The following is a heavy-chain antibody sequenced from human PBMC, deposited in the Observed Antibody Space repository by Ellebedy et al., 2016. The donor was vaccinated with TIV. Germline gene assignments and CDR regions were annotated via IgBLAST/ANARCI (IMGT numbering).Heavy chain of an antibody. J-gene: IGHJ4*02. Sequence: GESLKISXAASGFSLSRNSMHWVRQAPGKGLEWVAVMWHDGINKNYGDSVKGRSTISRDNSKNTLYLQMNSLTAEDTAVYYCTRDGSYGDLDSWGQGTLVTVSS. D-gene: IGHD4-17*01. V-gene: IGHV3-33*01. CDR3: TRDGSYGDLDS. CDR2: MWHDGINK. CDR1: GFSLSRNS.